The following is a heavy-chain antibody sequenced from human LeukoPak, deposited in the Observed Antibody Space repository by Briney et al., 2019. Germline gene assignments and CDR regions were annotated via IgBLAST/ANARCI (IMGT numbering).Heavy chain of an antibody. D-gene: IGHD3-10*01. J-gene: IGHJ5*02. CDR2: IRYAGRET. Sequence: GGSLRLSCAASGFTFDSYGMHWVRQSPDKGLEWVAFIRYAGRETYYADAVKGRFTISRDNSKNTLYLQMNSLRVEDTAVYYCARDDSAEVRGVIYNWFDPWGQGTLVTVSS. CDR1: GFTFDSYG. V-gene: IGHV3-30*02. CDR3: ARDDSAEVRGVIYNWFDP.